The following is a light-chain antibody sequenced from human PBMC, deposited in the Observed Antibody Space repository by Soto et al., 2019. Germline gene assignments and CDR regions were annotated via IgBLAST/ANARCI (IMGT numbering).Light chain of an antibody. V-gene: IGKV2-24*01. Sequence: IVLTQAPLSSPVTLGQPASISCRSSQSLVHSDGNTDLSWLHQRPCQPPRLLIYKIAKRFSGVPDRVSGSGAGPGFTLPITRVEAEDVGVYYCMQGTNSPRAFGQGTKVEIK. CDR1: QSLVHSDGNTD. CDR2: KIA. J-gene: IGKJ1*01. CDR3: MQGTNSPRA.